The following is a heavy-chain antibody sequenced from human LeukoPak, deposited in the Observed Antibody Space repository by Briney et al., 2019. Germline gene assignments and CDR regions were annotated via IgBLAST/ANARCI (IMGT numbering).Heavy chain of an antibody. V-gene: IGHV1-8*01. CDR3: ARINVLRFLEWLLRLGNYYYCYMDV. Sequence: GASVKVSCKASGYTFTSYDINWVRQATGQGLEWMGWMNPNSGNTGYAQKFQGRVTMTRNTSISTAYMELSSLRSEDTAVYYCARINVLRFLEWLLRLGNYYYCYMDVWGKGTTVTVSS. CDR2: MNPNSGNT. D-gene: IGHD3-3*01. CDR1: GYTFTSYD. J-gene: IGHJ6*03.